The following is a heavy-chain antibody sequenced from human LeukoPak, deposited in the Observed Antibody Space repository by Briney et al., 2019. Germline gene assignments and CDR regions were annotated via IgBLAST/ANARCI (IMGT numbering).Heavy chain of an antibody. CDR1: GFTFSSYS. V-gene: IGHV3-21*01. D-gene: IGHD2-15*01. CDR2: ISSSSNYI. J-gene: IGHJ4*02. CDR3: ARAFGYCSGGSCYSDF. Sequence: GGSLRLSCAAPGFTFSSYSMNWVRQAPGKGLEWVSSISSSSNYIYYADSMKGRFTISRDNAKNSLYLQMNSLRAEDTAVYYCARAFGYCSGGSCYSDFWGQGTLVTVSS.